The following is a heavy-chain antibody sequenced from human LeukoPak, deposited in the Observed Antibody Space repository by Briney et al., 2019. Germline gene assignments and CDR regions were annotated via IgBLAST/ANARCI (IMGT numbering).Heavy chain of an antibody. CDR3: ARSTKGRVWGSYPRFDP. CDR2: INHSGST. D-gene: IGHD3-16*02. CDR1: GGSFSGHY. V-gene: IGHV4-34*01. J-gene: IGHJ5*02. Sequence: SETLSLTCAVYGGSFSGHYWSWIRQPPGKGLEWIGEINHSGSTNYNPSLKSRVTISVDTSKNQFSLKLSSVTAADTAVYYCARSTKGRVWGSYPRFDPWGQGTLVTVSS.